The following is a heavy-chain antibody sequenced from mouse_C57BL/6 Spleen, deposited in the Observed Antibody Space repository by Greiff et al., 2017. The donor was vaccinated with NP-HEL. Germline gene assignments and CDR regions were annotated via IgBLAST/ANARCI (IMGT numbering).Heavy chain of an antibody. CDR3: ATDPLLLRYPP. Sequence: VQLQQSGPELVKPGASVKISCKASGYTFTDYYMNWVKQSHGKSLEWIGDINPNNGGTSYNQKFKGKATLTVDKSSSTAYMELRSLTSEDSAVYYCATDPLLLRYPPWGQGTLVTVSA. J-gene: IGHJ3*01. CDR2: INPNNGGT. V-gene: IGHV1-26*01. D-gene: IGHD1-1*01. CDR1: GYTFTDYY.